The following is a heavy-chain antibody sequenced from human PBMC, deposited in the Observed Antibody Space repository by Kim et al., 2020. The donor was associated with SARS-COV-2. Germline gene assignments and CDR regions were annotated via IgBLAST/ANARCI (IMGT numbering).Heavy chain of an antibody. J-gene: IGHJ5*02. CDR2: IYYSGST. CDR3: VQVVGWFDP. CDR1: GGSISSYY. D-gene: IGHD2-15*01. V-gene: IGHV4-59*13. Sequence: SETLSLTCTVSGGSISSYYWSWIRQPPGKGLEWIGYIYYSGSTNYNPSLKSRVTISVDTSKNQFSLKLSSVTAADTAVYYCVQVVGWFDPWGQGTLVTVS.